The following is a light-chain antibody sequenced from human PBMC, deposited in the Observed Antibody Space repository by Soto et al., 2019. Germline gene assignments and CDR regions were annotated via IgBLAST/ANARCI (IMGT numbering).Light chain of an antibody. CDR2: SAS. V-gene: IGKV1-39*01. Sequence: IQVTQYPSSLTASVGDRVTITCRASQTIRNCLHWYQQKSGEAPKLLIYSASNLQSGVPSRFSGSGSGTDFTLTINSLQPEDFATYYYQHRPAFGGGTKVDI. J-gene: IGKJ4*01. CDR3: QHRPA. CDR1: QTIRNC.